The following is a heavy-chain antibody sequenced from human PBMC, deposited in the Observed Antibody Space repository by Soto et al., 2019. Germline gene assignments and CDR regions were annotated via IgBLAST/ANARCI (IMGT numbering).Heavy chain of an antibody. Sequence: VASVKVSCKASGYTFTSYGISWVRQAPGQGLEWMGWTSAYNGNTNYAQKLQGRVTMTTDTSTSTAYMELRSLRSDDTAVYYCASTLRPNYYDSRGPSLDVWGQGTTVTVSS. CDR3: ASTLRPNYYDSRGPSLDV. J-gene: IGHJ6*02. V-gene: IGHV1-18*04. D-gene: IGHD3-22*01. CDR2: TSAYNGNT. CDR1: GYTFTSYG.